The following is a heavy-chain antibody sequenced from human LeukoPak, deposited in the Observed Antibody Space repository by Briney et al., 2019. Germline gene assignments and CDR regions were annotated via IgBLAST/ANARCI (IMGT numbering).Heavy chain of an antibody. CDR2: MNPNSGNT. J-gene: IGHJ6*03. CDR1: GYTFTSYD. CDR3: ATLTIFGGDDYYYYYMDV. Sequence: ASVKVSCKASGYTFTSYDINWVRQAAGQGLEWMGWMNPNSGNTGYAQKFQGRVTMTRNTSISTAYMELSSLRSEDTAVYYCATLTIFGGDDYYYYYMDVWGKGTTVTVSS. V-gene: IGHV1-8*01. D-gene: IGHD3-3*01.